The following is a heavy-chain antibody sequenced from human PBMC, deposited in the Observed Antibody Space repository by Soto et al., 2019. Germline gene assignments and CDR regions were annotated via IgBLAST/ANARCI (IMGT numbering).Heavy chain of an antibody. CDR1: GGSISSSYW. V-gene: IGHV4-4*02. Sequence: QVQLQESGPGLVTPSGTLSLTCAVSGGSISSSYWWNWVRQPPGKGLEWIGKIYHSGSTNYNPSLKKSITQPVGQSNHQLPLRLSSGADGETAGYFSVTTLNFDFWRGGRRHYYFDYWGQGTLVTVSS. CDR2: IYHSGST. CDR3: VTTLNFDFWRGGRRHYYFDY. D-gene: IGHD3-3*01. J-gene: IGHJ4*02.